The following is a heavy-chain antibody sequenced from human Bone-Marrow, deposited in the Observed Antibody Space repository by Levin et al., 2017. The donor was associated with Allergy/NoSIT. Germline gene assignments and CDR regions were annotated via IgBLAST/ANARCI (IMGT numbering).Heavy chain of an antibody. CDR3: ATVPYESRSYPSFEY. CDR2: YNPEDGDK. CDR1: GYTLSELS. J-gene: IGHJ4*02. Sequence: GESLKISCKVSGYTLSELSMHWVRQAPGKGLEWMAAYNPEDGDKVYEQKFQGRVTLTEDTSTNTAYMELKTLRSEDTAVYFCATVPYESRSYPSFEYWGQGTPVTVSS. D-gene: IGHD3-10*01. V-gene: IGHV1-24*01.